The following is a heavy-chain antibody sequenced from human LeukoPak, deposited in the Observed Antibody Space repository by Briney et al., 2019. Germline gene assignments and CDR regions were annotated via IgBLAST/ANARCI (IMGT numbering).Heavy chain of an antibody. V-gene: IGHV4-39*07. CDR3: ARTYSSGWYDLLNAFDI. Sequence: SETLSLTCTVSGGSISSSSYYWGWIRQPPGKGLEWIGSIYYSGSTYYNPSLKSRVTISVDTSKNQFSLKLSSVTAADTAVYYCARTYSSGWYDLLNAFDIWGQGTMVTVSS. CDR1: GGSISSSSYY. CDR2: IYYSGST. D-gene: IGHD6-19*01. J-gene: IGHJ3*02.